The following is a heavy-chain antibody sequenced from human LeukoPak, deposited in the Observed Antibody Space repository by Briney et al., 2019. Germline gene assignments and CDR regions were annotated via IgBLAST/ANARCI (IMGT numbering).Heavy chain of an antibody. Sequence: GSLRRSAAASGVLVSANYMSCGRQAPGKGRKCGSVMYIGVAIHYAESVKGGFTISRENSKTTLYLQMKSMRVEATAMYFCARGHSSGNPDPFDSWGQGTLVIVSS. CDR3: ARGHSSGNPDPFDS. D-gene: IGHD6-19*01. J-gene: IGHJ4*02. CDR2: MYIGVAI. V-gene: IGHV3-53*01. CDR1: GVLVSANY.